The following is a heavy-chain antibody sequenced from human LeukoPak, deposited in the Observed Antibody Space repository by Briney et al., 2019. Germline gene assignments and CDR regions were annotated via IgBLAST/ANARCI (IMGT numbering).Heavy chain of an antibody. V-gene: IGHV1-2*04. J-gene: IGHJ6*02. CDR2: INPNSGGT. Sequence: ASVKVSCKASGYTFTGYYMHWVRQAPGQGLEWMGWINPNSGGTNYAQKFQGWVTMTRDTSISTAYMELSRLRSDDTAVYYCARAPVLRFSEWSNGMDVWGQGTTVTVSS. CDR3: ARAPVLRFSEWSNGMDV. CDR1: GYTFTGYY. D-gene: IGHD3-3*01.